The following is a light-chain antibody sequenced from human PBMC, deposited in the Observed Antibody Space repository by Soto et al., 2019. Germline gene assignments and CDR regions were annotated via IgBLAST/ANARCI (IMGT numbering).Light chain of an antibody. CDR1: QSVNLN. CDR2: DAS. J-gene: IGKJ4*01. Sequence: EIMMTQSPGTLSVSPGEGGTLSCTASQSVNLNLAWYQQKSGQPPRLLIYDASTRATGFPARFSGSGSGTEFTLTISSLQSEDFAVYYCQQYNNWPLTFGGGTTVEIK. CDR3: QQYNNWPLT. V-gene: IGKV3D-15*01.